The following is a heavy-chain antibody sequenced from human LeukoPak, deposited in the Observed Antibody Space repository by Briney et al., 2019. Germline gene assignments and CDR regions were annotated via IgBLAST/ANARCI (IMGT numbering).Heavy chain of an antibody. CDR3: ARAAEDLLWFRY. CDR2: ISAYNGNT. D-gene: IGHD3-10*01. V-gene: IGHV1-18*01. J-gene: IGHJ4*02. CDR1: GYTVTSYG. Sequence: ASVKVSCKASGYTVTSYGISWVRQAPGQALEWMGWISAYNGNTNYAQKLQGRVTMTTDTSTSTAYMELRSLRSDDTAVYYCARAAEDLLWFRYWGQGTLVTVSS.